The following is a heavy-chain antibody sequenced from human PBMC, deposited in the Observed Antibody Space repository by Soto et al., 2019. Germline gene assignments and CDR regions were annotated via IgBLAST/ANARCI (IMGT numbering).Heavy chain of an antibody. CDR2: ISWNSGSI. Sequence: SLRLSCAASGFTFDDYAMHWVRQAPGKGLEWVSGISWNSGSIGYADSVKGRFTISRDNAKNSLYLQMNSLRAEDTALYYCAKDYRYNWNYDAFDIWGQGTMVTVSS. V-gene: IGHV3-9*01. CDR3: AKDYRYNWNYDAFDI. D-gene: IGHD1-7*01. CDR1: GFTFDDYA. J-gene: IGHJ3*02.